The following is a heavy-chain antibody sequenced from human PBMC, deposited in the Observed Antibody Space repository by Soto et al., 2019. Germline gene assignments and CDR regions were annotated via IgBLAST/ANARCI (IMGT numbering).Heavy chain of an antibody. CDR2: IHYSGST. D-gene: IGHD2-15*01. CDR1: GVSISSYH. CDR3: ARDPTGGYYYYGMGV. V-gene: IGHV4-59*01. Sequence: SGTLSLTCAASGVSISSYHRIWIRQPPGKGLEWVGSIHYSGSTNNNPSLKSRVTISVDTSKKEFSLKLSSVTAAGTAVYYCARDPTGGYYYYGMGVWGHGTTDPVSS. J-gene: IGHJ6*02.